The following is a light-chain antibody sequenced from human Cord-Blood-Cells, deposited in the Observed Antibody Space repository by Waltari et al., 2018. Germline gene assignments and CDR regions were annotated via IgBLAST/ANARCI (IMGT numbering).Light chain of an antibody. CDR2: DDD. CDR1: SSNSGNNA. Sequence: QSVLTQPPSVSEAPRPRVTISCSGSSSNSGNNAVTWYQQLPGKAPKLLIYDDDLLPSGVSDRCSGSKSGTSGSLAISGLQSEDEADYYCAAWDDSLNGYVFGTGTKVTVL. J-gene: IGLJ1*01. CDR3: AAWDDSLNGYV. V-gene: IGLV1-36*01.